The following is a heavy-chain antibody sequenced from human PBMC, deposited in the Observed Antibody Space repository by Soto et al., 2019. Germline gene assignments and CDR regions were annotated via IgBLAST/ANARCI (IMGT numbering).Heavy chain of an antibody. Sequence: QVQLVQSGADVKQPGASVKVSCRTSGYTLTNYDISWVRQATGQGLEWMGWMNPDSANTGYSQKFQGRVTLTRDTSISTAYMELNSLTSEDTAIYYCARAIRDQLLSDYWGQGSLVIVSS. J-gene: IGHJ4*02. D-gene: IGHD1-26*01. CDR3: ARAIRDQLLSDY. CDR1: GYTLTNYD. V-gene: IGHV1-8*01. CDR2: MNPDSANT.